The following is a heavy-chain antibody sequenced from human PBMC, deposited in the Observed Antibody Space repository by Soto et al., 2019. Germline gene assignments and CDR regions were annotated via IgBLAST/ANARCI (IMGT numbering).Heavy chain of an antibody. J-gene: IGHJ5*02. D-gene: IGHD1-26*01. CDR2: IYATGTT. CDR1: GASISGFY. CDR3: VRDGAKTLRDWFDP. V-gene: IGHV4-4*07. Sequence: SETLSLTCTVSGASISGFYWSWIRKSAGKGLEWIGRIYATGTTDYNPSLKSRVMMSVDTSKKQFSLKLRSVTAADTAVYYCVRDGAKTLRDWFDPWGQGISVTVSS.